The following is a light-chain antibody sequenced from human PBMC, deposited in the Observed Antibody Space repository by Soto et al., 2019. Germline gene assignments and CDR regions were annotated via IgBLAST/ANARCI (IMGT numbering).Light chain of an antibody. CDR1: PSLLHSNGYNY. J-gene: IGKJ5*01. V-gene: IGKV2-28*01. CDR2: LGS. CDR3: QQRANWPLTT. Sequence: DIVVTQSPVPLPVTRREPASIPCSSSPSLLHSNGYNYLDWYLQKPGQSPQLLVYLGSARATGIPARFSGSGSGTDFTLTIRSLEPEDFAIYYCQQRANWPLTTFGHGTRLEIK.